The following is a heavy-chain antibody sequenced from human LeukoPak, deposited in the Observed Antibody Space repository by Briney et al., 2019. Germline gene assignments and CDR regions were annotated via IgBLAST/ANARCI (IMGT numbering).Heavy chain of an antibody. CDR1: GFTFSSYA. Sequence: PGGSLRLSCAASGFTFSSYAMSWVRQAPGKGLEWVSAISGSGGSTYYADSVKGRFTISRDNSKNTLYLQMNSLRAEDTAVYYCAITGSAYYYGSGSYGGGYWGQGTLVTVSS. CDR3: AITGSAYYYGSGSYGGGY. V-gene: IGHV3-23*01. J-gene: IGHJ4*02. CDR2: ISGSGGST. D-gene: IGHD3-10*01.